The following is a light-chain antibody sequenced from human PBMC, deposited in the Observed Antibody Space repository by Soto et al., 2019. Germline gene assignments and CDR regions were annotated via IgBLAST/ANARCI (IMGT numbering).Light chain of an antibody. V-gene: IGLV2-23*01. Sequence: QSALTQPASVSGSPGQSLTISCTGTSSDVGSSNFVSWYQQHPGKAPKLIIYEGSRRPSGVSGRFSGSKSGNAASLTISGLHAEDEADYYCCSFPGTSTLYVFGSGTKVTVL. CDR3: CSFPGTSTLYV. CDR1: SSDVGSSNF. J-gene: IGLJ1*01. CDR2: EGS.